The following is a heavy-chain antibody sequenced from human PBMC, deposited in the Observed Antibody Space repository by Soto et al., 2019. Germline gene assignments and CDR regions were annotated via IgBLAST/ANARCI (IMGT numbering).Heavy chain of an antibody. V-gene: IGHV3-21*01. CDR3: ARDPPGPFIVVVPAAPLGEDYFDY. J-gene: IGHJ4*02. CDR2: ISSSSSYI. D-gene: IGHD2-2*01. CDR1: GFTFSSYS. Sequence: GGSLRLSCAASGFTFSSYSMNWVRQAPGKGLEWVSSISSSSSYIYYADSVKGRFTISRDNAKNSLYLQMNSLRAEDTAVYYCARDPPGPFIVVVPAAPLGEDYFDYWGQGTLVTVSS.